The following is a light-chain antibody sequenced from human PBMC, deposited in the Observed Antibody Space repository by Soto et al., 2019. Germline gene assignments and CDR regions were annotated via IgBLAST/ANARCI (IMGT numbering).Light chain of an antibody. CDR1: QSIRYC. CDR2: EAS. Sequence: DIQMTQSPSTLSASVGDRATITCRASQSIRYCLAWFQQKPGKAPRLLIYEASRLESGVPSRISGGGSGTEFTLTISSLQPDDFATYYCQQYTNYPWTFGQGTKVEIK. V-gene: IGKV1-5*03. J-gene: IGKJ1*01. CDR3: QQYTNYPWT.